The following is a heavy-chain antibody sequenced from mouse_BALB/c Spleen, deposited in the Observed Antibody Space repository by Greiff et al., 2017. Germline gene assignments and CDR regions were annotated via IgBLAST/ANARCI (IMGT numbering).Heavy chain of an antibody. V-gene: IGHV3-8*02. CDR3: ARSVYDGYYVWFAY. J-gene: IGHJ3*01. CDR1: GDSITSGY. Sequence: EVKLMESGPSLVKPSQTLSLTCSVTGDSITSGYWNWIRKFPGNKLEYMGYISYSGSTYYNPSLKSRISITRDTSKNQYYLQLNSVTTEDTATYYCARSVYDGYYVWFAYWGQGTLVTVSA. CDR2: ISYSGST. D-gene: IGHD2-3*01.